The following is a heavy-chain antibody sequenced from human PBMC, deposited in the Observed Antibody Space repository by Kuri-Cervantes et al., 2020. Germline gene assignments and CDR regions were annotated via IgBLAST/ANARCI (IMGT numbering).Heavy chain of an antibody. CDR3: ARVQTTNYYGFYYGMGV. CDR1: GIIFSSYA. J-gene: IGHJ6*02. Sequence: GESLKISCAASGIIFSSYAMSWVRQAPGKGLEWVSGISGSGGSTYYADSVKGRFTISRDNSKNTLYLQMNSLRAEDTAVYYCARVQTTNYYGFYYGMGVWGQGTTVTVSS. CDR2: ISGSGGST. D-gene: IGHD3-10*01. V-gene: IGHV3-23*01.